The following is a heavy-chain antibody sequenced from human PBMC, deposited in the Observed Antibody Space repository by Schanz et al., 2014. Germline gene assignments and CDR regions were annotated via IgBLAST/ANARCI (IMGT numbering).Heavy chain of an antibody. J-gene: IGHJ4*02. CDR2: MNESHSTI. V-gene: IGHV3-23*01. CDR3: ARDHTTESYYSAGPPIDY. D-gene: IGHD1-26*01. Sequence: EVQLLESGGGLVEPGGSLRLSCAASGFSFGTYAMSWVRQAPGKGLEWVSAMNESHSTIYYADSVRGRFTISRDNAENTLFLQMNSLRAEDTAVYYCARDHTTESYYSAGPPIDYWGQGTLLTVSS. CDR1: GFSFGTYA.